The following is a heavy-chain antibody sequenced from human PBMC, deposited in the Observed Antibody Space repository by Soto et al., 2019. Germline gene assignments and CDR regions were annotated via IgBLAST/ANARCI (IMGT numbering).Heavy chain of an antibody. CDR1: GFTFSGYW. CDR3: ARAENSGSYYSYFQH. J-gene: IGHJ1*01. CDR2: ISYDGSNK. V-gene: IGHV3-30-3*01. Sequence: PGGSLRLSCAASGFTFSGYWMHWVRQVPGKGLVWVAVISYDGSNKYYADSVKGRFTISRDNSKNTLYLQMNSLRAEDTAVYYCARAENSGSYYSYFQHWGQGTLVTVS. D-gene: IGHD1-26*01.